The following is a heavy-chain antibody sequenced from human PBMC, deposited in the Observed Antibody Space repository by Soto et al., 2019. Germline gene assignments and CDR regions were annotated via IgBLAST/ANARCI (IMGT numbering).Heavy chain of an antibody. D-gene: IGHD6-19*01. CDR2: INSDGSST. CDR3: ARGARKQWLVYYYYYGMDV. CDR1: GFTFSSYW. J-gene: IGHJ6*02. V-gene: IGHV3-74*01. Sequence: PGGSLRLSCAASGFTFSSYWMHWVRQAPGKGLVWVSRINSDGSSTSYADSVKGRFTISRDNAKNTLYLQMNSLRAEDTAVYYCARGARKQWLVYYYYYGMDVWGQGTTVTVSS.